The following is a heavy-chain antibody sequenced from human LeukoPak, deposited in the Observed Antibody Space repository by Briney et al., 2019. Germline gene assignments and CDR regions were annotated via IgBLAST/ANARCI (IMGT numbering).Heavy chain of an antibody. CDR3: ARAACSGGSCSFDP. D-gene: IGHD2-15*01. J-gene: IGHJ5*02. CDR1: GGSISSGSYY. CDR2: IYTSGST. Sequence: PSQTLCLTCTVSGGSISSGSYYWSWIRQPAGKGLEWIGHIYTSGSTNYNPSLKSRVTISVDTSKNQFSLKLSSVTAADTAVYYCARAACSGGSCSFDPWGQGTLVTVSS. V-gene: IGHV4-61*09.